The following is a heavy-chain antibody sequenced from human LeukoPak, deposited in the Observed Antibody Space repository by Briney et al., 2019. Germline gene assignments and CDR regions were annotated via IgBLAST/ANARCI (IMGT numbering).Heavy chain of an antibody. D-gene: IGHD1-26*01. J-gene: IGHJ5*02. V-gene: IGHV3-33*01. Sequence: GGSLRLSCEASEFTFTNYGFHWVRQAPGKGLEWVALIYHDGSIQYYADSVRGRFTISRDNSKNTLYLQMDSLRAEDTAVYYCARDLRLGANDHRGQGTLVTVSS. CDR3: ARDLRLGANDH. CDR2: IYHDGSIQ. CDR1: EFTFTNYG.